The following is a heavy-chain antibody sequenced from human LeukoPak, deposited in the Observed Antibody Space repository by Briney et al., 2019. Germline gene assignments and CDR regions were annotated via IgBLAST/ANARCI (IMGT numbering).Heavy chain of an antibody. CDR1: GFTFSSYA. J-gene: IGHJ3*02. CDR2: ISGSGGST. Sequence: GGSLRLSCAASGFTFSSYAMSWVRQAPGEGLGWVSAISGSGGSTYYADSVKGRFTISRDNSKNTLYLQMNSLRAEDTALYYCARGYLGSGYLSIWGQGTMVTVSS. CDR3: ARGYLGSGYLSI. V-gene: IGHV3-23*01. D-gene: IGHD3-22*01.